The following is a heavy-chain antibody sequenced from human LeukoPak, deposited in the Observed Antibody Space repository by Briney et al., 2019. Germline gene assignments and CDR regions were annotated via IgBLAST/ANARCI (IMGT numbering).Heavy chain of an antibody. CDR1: GLSFDDYA. CDR2: ISGDGIT. CDR3: VRYLTAAPIPTFFDC. J-gene: IGHJ4*02. V-gene: IGHV3-43*02. Sequence: PGGSLRLSCAASGLSFDDYAMHWVRQAPGKGLEWVSLISGDGITYYADSAKGRFTISRDNSKNSLYLQMNSLSREDTALNYCVRYLTAAPIPTFFDCWREVTLVTVST. D-gene: IGHD6-25*01.